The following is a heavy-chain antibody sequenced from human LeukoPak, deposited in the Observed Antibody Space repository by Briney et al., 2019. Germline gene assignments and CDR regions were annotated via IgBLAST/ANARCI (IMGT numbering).Heavy chain of an antibody. CDR3: ARTRTYSYDSSGHYYPTHFDY. CDR1: GFTFSTYA. Sequence: GGSLRLSCSGSGFTFSTYAFHWVRQAPGKGLEYVSAISSNGGSTFYADSVKGRFTISRDNRKNTLYLQMNSLRAEDTAVYYCARTRTYSYDSSGHYYPTHFDYWGQGTLVTVSS. D-gene: IGHD3-22*01. V-gene: IGHV3-64*04. J-gene: IGHJ4*02. CDR2: ISSNGGST.